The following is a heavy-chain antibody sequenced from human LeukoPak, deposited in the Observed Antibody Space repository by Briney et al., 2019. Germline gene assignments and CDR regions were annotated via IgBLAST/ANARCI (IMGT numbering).Heavy chain of an antibody. V-gene: IGHV1-2*02. D-gene: IGHD2-2*01. Sequence: ASVKASCKASGYTFTGYYMHWVRQAPGQGLEWMGWINPNSGGTNYAQKFQGRVTMTRDTSISTAYMELSRLRSDDTAVYYCARESGKYQLLRSKATPSDAFDIWGQGTMVTVSS. CDR3: ARESGKYQLLRSKATPSDAFDI. J-gene: IGHJ3*02. CDR1: GYTFTGYY. CDR2: INPNSGGT.